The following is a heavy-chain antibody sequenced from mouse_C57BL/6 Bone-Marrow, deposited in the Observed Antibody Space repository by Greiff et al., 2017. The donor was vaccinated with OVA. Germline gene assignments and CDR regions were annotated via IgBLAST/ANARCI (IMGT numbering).Heavy chain of an antibody. J-gene: IGHJ2*01. Sequence: VQLQQSGPVLVKPGASVKMSCKASGYTFTDYYMNWVKQSHGKSLEWIGVINPYNGGTSYNQKFKGKATLTVDKSSSTAYMELNSLTSEDSAVYYCANYYGTLDYWGQGTTLTVSS. V-gene: IGHV1-19*01. D-gene: IGHD1-1*01. CDR1: GYTFTDYY. CDR3: ANYYGTLDY. CDR2: INPYNGGT.